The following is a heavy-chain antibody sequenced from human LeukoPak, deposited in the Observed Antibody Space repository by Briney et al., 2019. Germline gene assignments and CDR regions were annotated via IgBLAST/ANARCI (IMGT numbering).Heavy chain of an antibody. CDR1: GFTFSTYA. V-gene: IGHV3-23*01. J-gene: IGHJ4*02. D-gene: IGHD3-3*01. CDR3: AKVAWSAWDIYCFDY. Sequence: GGSLRLSCAASGFTFSTYAMNWVRQAPGEGLEWVSGISGSGGSTYYADSVKGRFTISRDNSKNTLYLQMNSLRAEDTAVYYCAKVAWSAWDIYCFDYWGQGTLVTVSS. CDR2: ISGSGGST.